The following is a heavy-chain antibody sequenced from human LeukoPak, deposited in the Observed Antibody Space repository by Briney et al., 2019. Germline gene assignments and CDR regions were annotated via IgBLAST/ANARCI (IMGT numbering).Heavy chain of an antibody. D-gene: IGHD5-18*01. CDR3: ARGDTAMVTLVYFDY. Sequence: PSETLSLTCTVSGGSISSGGYYWSWIRQHPGKGLEWIGYIYYSGSTYYDPSLKSRVTISVDTSKNQFSLKLSSVTAADTAVYYCARGDTAMVTLVYFDYWGQGTLVTVSS. CDR1: GGSISSGGYY. J-gene: IGHJ4*02. CDR2: IYYSGST. V-gene: IGHV4-31*03.